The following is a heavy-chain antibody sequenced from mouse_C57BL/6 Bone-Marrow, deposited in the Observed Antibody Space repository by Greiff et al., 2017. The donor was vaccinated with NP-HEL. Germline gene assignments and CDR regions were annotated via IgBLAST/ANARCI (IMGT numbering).Heavy chain of an antibody. D-gene: IGHD2-5*01. CDR1: GFTFSSYG. Sequence: EVQLQESGGDLVKPGGSLKLSCAASGFTFSSYGMSWVRQTPDKRLEWVATISSGGSYTYYPDSVKGRFTISRDNAKNTLYLQMSSLKSEDTAMYYCARHYSNYDAYWGQGTMVTVSA. CDR2: ISSGGSYT. CDR3: ARHYSNYDAY. V-gene: IGHV5-6*01. J-gene: IGHJ3*01.